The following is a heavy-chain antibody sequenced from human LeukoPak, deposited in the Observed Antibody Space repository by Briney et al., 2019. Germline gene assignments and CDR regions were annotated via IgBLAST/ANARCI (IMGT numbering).Heavy chain of an antibody. V-gene: IGHV3-48*03. CDR2: ISSSGSTI. CDR1: GFTFSSYE. D-gene: IGHD1-26*01. CDR3: ARDGGSYQVPYYYYMDV. Sequence: PGGSLRLSCAASGFTFSSYEMNWVRQAPGKGLEWVSYISSSGSTIYYADSVKGRFTISRDNAKNSLYLQMNSLRAEDTAVYYCARDGGSYQVPYYYYMDVWGKGTTVTISS. J-gene: IGHJ6*03.